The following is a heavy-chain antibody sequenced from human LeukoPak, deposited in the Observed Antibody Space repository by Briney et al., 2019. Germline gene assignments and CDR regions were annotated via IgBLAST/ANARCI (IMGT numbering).Heavy chain of an antibody. J-gene: IGHJ5*02. D-gene: IGHD3-3*01. CDR3: ARQEASITIFGVVIQNWFDP. V-gene: IGHV5-51*01. CDR1: GYSFTSYW. CDR2: IYPGDSDT. Sequence: GESLKISCKGSGYSFTSYWIGWVRQMPGKGLEWVGIIYPGDSDTRYSPSFQGQVTISADKSISTAYLQWSSLKASDTAMYYCARQEASITIFGVVIQNWFDPWGQGTLVTVSS.